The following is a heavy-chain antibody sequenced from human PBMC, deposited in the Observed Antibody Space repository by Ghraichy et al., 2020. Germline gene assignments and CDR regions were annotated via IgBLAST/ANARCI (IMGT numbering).Heavy chain of an antibody. V-gene: IGHV3-30*18. CDR1: GFTFSSYG. Sequence: LSLTCAASGFTFSSYGMHWVRQAPGKGLEWVAVISYDGSNKYYADSVKGRFTISRDNSKNTLYLQMNSLRAEDTAVYYCAKSQLLRGSYYYYDMDVWGQGTTVTVSS. J-gene: IGHJ6*02. CDR3: AKSQLLRGSYYYYDMDV. CDR2: ISYDGSNK. D-gene: IGHD2-2*01.